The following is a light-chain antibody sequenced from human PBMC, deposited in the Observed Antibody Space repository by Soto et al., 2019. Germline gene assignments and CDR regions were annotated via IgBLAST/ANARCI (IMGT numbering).Light chain of an antibody. CDR1: SSDVGGYNY. CDR3: NSYTSSSTVV. Sequence: QSVLTQPASVSGSPGQSITISCTGTSSDVGGYNYVSWYQQHPGKAPKLMIYEVSNRPSGVSNRFSGSKSGNTASLTISGRQAEDEADYYCNSYTSSSTVVFGGGTQVTVL. CDR2: EVS. J-gene: IGLJ2*01. V-gene: IGLV2-14*01.